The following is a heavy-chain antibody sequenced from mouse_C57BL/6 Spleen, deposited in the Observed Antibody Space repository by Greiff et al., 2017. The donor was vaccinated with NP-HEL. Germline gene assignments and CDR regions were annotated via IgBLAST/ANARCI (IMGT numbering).Heavy chain of an antibody. CDR1: GYTFTDYY. D-gene: IGHD4-1*01. CDR2: INPYNGGT. V-gene: IGHV1-19*01. CDR3: ANWDYFDY. J-gene: IGHJ2*01. Sequence: VQLQQSGPVLVKPGASVQMSCKASGYTFTDYYMNWVKQSHGKSLEWIGVINPYNGGTSYNQKFKGKATLTVDKSSSTAYMELNSLTSEDSAVYYCANWDYFDYWGQGTTLTVSS.